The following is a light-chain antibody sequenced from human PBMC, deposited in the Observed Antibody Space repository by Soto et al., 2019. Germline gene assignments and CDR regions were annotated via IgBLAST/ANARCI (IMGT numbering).Light chain of an antibody. Sequence: QSELTQPPSVSGAPGQRVTISCTGSSSNIGAGYDVHWYQQLPGTAPKLLIYVNSNRPSGVPDRFSGSKSGTSASLAITGLQAEDEADYYCQSYDSSLSVVFGGGTKLTVL. CDR3: QSYDSSLSVV. CDR2: VNS. V-gene: IGLV1-40*01. J-gene: IGLJ2*01. CDR1: SSNIGAGYD.